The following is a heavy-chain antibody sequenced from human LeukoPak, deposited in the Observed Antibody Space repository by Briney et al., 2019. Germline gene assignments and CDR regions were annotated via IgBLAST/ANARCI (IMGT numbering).Heavy chain of an antibody. CDR2: ISGYNGNT. V-gene: IGHV1-18*01. Sequence: ASVKVSCKASGYTFTSNGISWVRQAPGQGLEWMGWISGYNGNTNYAQKLQGRVTMTTDTSTSTAYMELRSLRSDDTAVYYCARLNVDIVATTFDYWGQGTLVTVSS. J-gene: IGHJ4*02. CDR1: GYTFTSNG. D-gene: IGHD5-12*01. CDR3: ARLNVDIVATTFDY.